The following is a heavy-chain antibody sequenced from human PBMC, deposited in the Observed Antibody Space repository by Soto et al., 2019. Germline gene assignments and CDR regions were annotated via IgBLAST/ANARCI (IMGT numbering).Heavy chain of an antibody. Sequence: QVTLKESGPVLVKPTETLTLRCTVSGLSISDSEMGVSWIRQPPGQPLEWLAHIDSSGEKSYRTFLKSRLAISKDTSKGQIVLTMTNMDPADTATYYCARTHLAVAVSPWFDPWGQGIPVTVSS. J-gene: IGHJ5*02. CDR3: ARTHLAVAVSPWFDP. CDR1: GLSISDSEMG. CDR2: IDSSGEK. D-gene: IGHD6-19*01. V-gene: IGHV2-26*01.